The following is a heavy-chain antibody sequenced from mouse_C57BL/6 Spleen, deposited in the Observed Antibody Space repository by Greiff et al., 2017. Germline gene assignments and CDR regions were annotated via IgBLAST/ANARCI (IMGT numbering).Heavy chain of an antibody. CDR2: IYPGSGST. V-gene: IGHV1-55*01. J-gene: IGHJ1*03. Sequence: VQLQQPGAELVKPGASVKMSCKASGYTFTSYWITWVKQRPGQGLEWIGDIYPGSGSTNYNEKFKSKATLTVDTSSSTAYMQLSSLTSEDSAVYYCAISVCYGPTGDFDVWGTGTTVTVAS. D-gene: IGHD2-1*01. CDR1: GYTFTSYW. CDR3: AISVCYGPTGDFDV.